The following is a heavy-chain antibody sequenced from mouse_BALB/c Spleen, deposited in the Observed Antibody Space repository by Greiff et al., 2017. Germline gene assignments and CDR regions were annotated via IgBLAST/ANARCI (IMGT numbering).Heavy chain of an antibody. J-gene: IGHJ3*01. D-gene: IGHD1-1*01. CDR3: ARQYYYGSSPWFAY. V-gene: IGHV2-2*02. CDR2: MWSGGST. CDR1: GFSLTSYG. Sequence: VQLQESGPGLVQPSQSLSITCTVSGFSLTSYGVHWVRQSPGKGLEWLGVMWSGGSTDYNAAFISRLSISKDNSKSQVFFKMNSLQANDTAIYYCARQYYYGSSPWFAYWGQGTLVTVSA.